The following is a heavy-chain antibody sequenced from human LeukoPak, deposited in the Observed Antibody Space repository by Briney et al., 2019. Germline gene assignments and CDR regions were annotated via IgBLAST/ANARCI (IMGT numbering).Heavy chain of an antibody. D-gene: IGHD1-14*01. CDR1: GYTVTSYY. CDR3: ARDVLAAGATGTFDI. V-gene: IGHV1-46*01. Sequence: ASVKVSCKASGYTVTSYYMHWVRQAPGQGLEWMGILNPSGGSSSYAQKFQGRATLTRATSTSTVYMELSSLRSEDTAVYYCARDVLAAGATGTFDIWGQGTMVTVSS. J-gene: IGHJ3*02. CDR2: LNPSGGSS.